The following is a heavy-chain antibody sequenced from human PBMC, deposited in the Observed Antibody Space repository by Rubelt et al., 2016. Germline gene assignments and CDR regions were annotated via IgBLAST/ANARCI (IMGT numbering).Heavy chain of an antibody. CDR1: GFSLSNARMG. D-gene: IGHD3-22*01. J-gene: IGHJ3*02. Sequence: QVTLKESGPVLVKPTETLTLTCTVSGFSLSNARMGVSWIRQPPGKALEWLAHIFSNDEKSYSTSLKSRLTNHKHNSKMQVVLTMTNMDPVDTATYYCAQCSGYYDLACAFDIWGQGTMVTVSS. CDR3: AQCSGYYDLACAFDI. V-gene: IGHV2-26*01. CDR2: IFSNDEK.